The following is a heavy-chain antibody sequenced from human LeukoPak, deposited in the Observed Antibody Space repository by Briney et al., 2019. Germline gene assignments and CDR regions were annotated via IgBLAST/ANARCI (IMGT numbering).Heavy chain of an antibody. J-gene: IGHJ6*02. V-gene: IGHV3-30-3*01. CDR3: ARDRSDIVVVVAATHYYYGMDV. CDR1: GFTFSSYA. Sequence: GRSLRLSCAASGFTFSSYAMHWVRQAPGKGLEWVSLISYDGSNKYYADSVKGRFTISRDNSKNTLYLQMNSLRAEDTAVYYCARDRSDIVVVVAATHYYYGMDVWGQGTTVTVSS. D-gene: IGHD2-15*01. CDR2: ISYDGSNK.